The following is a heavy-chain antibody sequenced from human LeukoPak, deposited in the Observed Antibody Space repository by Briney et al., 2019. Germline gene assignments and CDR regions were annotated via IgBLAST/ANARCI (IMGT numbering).Heavy chain of an antibody. Sequence: GRSLRLSCAASGFTFSSYGMHWVRQAPGKGLEWVAVISYDGSSKYYADSVKGRFTISRDNSKNTLYLQMNSLRAEDTAVYYCAKVMPPGRIRFYSYYMDVWGKGTTVTVS. CDR3: AKVMPPGRIRFYSYYMDV. D-gene: IGHD2-15*01. V-gene: IGHV3-30*18. J-gene: IGHJ6*03. CDR2: ISYDGSSK. CDR1: GFTFSSYG.